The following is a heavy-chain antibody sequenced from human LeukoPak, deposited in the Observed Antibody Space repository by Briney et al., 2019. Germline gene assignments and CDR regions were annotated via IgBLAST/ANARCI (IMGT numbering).Heavy chain of an antibody. CDR2: ISSSSSTT. CDR1: GFIFSDYY. CDR3: ARVGSCTNGVCYNPFDY. Sequence: GGSLRLPCAASGFIFSDYYMSWIRQAPGKGLEWVSYISSSSSTTYYADSVKGRFTISRDNAKNSLYLQMNSLRAEDTAVYYCARVGSCTNGVCYNPFDYWGQGTLVTVSS. J-gene: IGHJ4*02. V-gene: IGHV3-11*04. D-gene: IGHD2-8*01.